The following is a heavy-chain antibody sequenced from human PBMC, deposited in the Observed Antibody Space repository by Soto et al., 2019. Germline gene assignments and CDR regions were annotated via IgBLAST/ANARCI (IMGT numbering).Heavy chain of an antibody. J-gene: IGHJ5*02. D-gene: IGHD5-12*01. Sequence: VSGPTLVNSTETLTLTCTVSGFSLSNARMGVSWIRQPPGKALEWLAHIFSNDEKSYSTSLKSRLTISKDTSKSQVVLTMTNMDPVDTATYYCARVTTGFEYKQATYNWFDPWGQGTLVTVSS. CDR2: IFSNDEK. CDR3: ARVTTGFEYKQATYNWFDP. CDR1: GFSLSNARMG. V-gene: IGHV2-26*01.